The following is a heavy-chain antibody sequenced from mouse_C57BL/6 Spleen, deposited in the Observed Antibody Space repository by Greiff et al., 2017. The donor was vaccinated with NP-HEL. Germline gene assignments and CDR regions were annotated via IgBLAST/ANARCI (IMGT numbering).Heavy chain of an antibody. V-gene: IGHV1-42*01. CDR3: ATVHARDY. Sequence: EVQLQQSGPELVKPGASVKISCKASGYSFTGYYMNWVKQSPEKSLEWIGEINPSTGGTTYNQKFKAKATLTVDKSSSTAYMPLQSLAAEDSAVYYCATVHARDYWGQGTSVTVSS. J-gene: IGHJ4*01. D-gene: IGHD1-1*01. CDR1: GYSFTGYY. CDR2: INPSTGGT.